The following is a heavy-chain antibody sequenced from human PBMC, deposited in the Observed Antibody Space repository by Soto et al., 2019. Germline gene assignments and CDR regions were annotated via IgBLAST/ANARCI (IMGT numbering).Heavy chain of an antibody. V-gene: IGHV3-74*01. J-gene: IGHJ4*02. D-gene: IGHD1-7*01. Sequence: PGGSLRLSWATSGFTFNIYWMHWVRQAPGKGLVWISRIKSDGSDTIYADSVKGRFTISRDNARNTLYLQMNSLRAEDTATYYCARGRNYHTDYRGQGTLVPVSS. CDR3: ARGRNYHTDY. CDR2: IKSDGSDT. CDR1: GFTFNIYW.